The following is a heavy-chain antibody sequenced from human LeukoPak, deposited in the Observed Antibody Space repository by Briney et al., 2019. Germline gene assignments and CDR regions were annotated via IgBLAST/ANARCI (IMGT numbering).Heavy chain of an antibody. V-gene: IGHV3-30*02. J-gene: IGHJ4*02. CDR1: GFTFSSYG. CDR3: ARDRYGDYALDY. Sequence: PGGSLRLSCAASGFTFSSYGMHWVRQAPGKGLEWVAFIRYDGSNKYYADSVKGRFTISRDNAKNSLYLQMNSLRAEDTAVYYCARDRYGDYALDYWGQGTLVTVSS. D-gene: IGHD4-17*01. CDR2: IRYDGSNK.